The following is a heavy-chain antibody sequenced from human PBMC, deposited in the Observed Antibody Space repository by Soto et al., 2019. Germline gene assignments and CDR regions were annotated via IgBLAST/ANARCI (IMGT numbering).Heavy chain of an antibody. CDR1: GGSISSGGYS. Sequence: SETLSLTCAVSGGSISSGGYSWSWIRQPPGKGLEWIGYIYHSGSTYYNPSLKSRVAILVDRSKNQFSLKLSSVTAADTAVYYCARGEVVALGYWGQGTLVTVSS. D-gene: IGHD2-15*01. CDR2: IYHSGST. J-gene: IGHJ4*02. V-gene: IGHV4-30-2*01. CDR3: ARGEVVALGY.